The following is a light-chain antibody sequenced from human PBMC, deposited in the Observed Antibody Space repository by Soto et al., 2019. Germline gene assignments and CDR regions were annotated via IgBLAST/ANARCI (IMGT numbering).Light chain of an antibody. CDR3: AAWDDSLSESTVI. CDR1: SSNIGSNY. V-gene: IGLV1-47*01. CDR2: RNN. Sequence: QAVVTQPPSASGTPGQRVTISCSGSSSNIGSNYVYWYQQLPGTAPKLLIYRNNQRPSGVPDRFSGSKSGTSASLAISGLRSEDEADYYCAAWDDSLSESTVIFSGGTKLTVL. J-gene: IGLJ2*01.